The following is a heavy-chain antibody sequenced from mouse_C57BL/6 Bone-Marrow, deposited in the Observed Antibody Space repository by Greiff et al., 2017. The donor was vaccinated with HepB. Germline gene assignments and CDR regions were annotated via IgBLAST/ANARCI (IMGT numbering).Heavy chain of an antibody. D-gene: IGHD2-3*01. CDR3: TTWDGYYVGFAY. Sequence: QVQLQQSGAELVRPGSSVKLSCKASGYTFTSYWMHWVKQRPIQGLEWIGNIDPSDSETHYNQKFKDKATLTVDKSSSTAYLQLSSLTSEDTAVYYCTTWDGYYVGFAYWGQGTLVTVSA. CDR1: GYTFTSYW. J-gene: IGHJ3*01. V-gene: IGHV1-52*01. CDR2: IDPSDSET.